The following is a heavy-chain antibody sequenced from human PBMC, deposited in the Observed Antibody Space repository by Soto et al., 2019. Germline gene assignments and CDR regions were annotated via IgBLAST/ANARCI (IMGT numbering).Heavy chain of an antibody. Sequence: EVQLVESGGGLVKPGGSLRLSCAASGFAFSNAWINWVRQAPGKGLEWVGRIKSKTDGGTTDFAAPVRGRFAISRDDSKNMIYMQMNSLKTEHTVVYYCTTDSDITMIVVRFDYCGHGTLLTVSS. V-gene: IGHV3-15*07. J-gene: IGHJ4*01. D-gene: IGHD3-22*01. CDR1: GFAFSNAW. CDR2: IKSKTDGGTT. CDR3: TTDSDITMIVVRFDY.